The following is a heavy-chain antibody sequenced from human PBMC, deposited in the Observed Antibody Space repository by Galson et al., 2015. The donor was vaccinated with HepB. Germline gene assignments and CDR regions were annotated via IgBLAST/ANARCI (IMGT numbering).Heavy chain of an antibody. CDR2: INPSGGST. CDR3: ARDRLRRLAGSGSYRDYYYYGMDV. Sequence: SVKVSCKASGYTFTSYYMHWVRQAPGQGLEWMGIINPSGGSTSYAQKFQGRVTMTRDTSTSTVYMELSSLRSEDTAVYYCARDRLRRLAGSGSYRDYYYYGMDVWGQGTTVTVSS. CDR1: GYTFTSYY. V-gene: IGHV1-46*03. J-gene: IGHJ6*02. D-gene: IGHD3-10*01.